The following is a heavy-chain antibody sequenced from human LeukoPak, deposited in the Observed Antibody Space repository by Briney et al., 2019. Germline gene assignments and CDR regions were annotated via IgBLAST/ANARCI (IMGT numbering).Heavy chain of an antibody. CDR2: VKSKADGETT. D-gene: IGHD1-1*01. J-gene: IGHJ4*02. CDR1: RFSFSTSW. CDR3: CADTIQPLAQIDK. V-gene: IGHV3-15*01. Sequence: PGGSLRLSCAASRFSFSTSWMSWVRQAPGKGLEWVGRVKSKADGETTDYAAPVKGRFTISRDDSKSMLYLQMMSLKTEDTAVYYCCADTIQPLAQIDKWGQGTLVIVSS.